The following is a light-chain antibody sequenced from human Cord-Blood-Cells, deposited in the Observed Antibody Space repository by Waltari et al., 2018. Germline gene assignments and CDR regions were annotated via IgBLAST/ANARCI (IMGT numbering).Light chain of an antibody. CDR3: SSYTSSSTLDYV. CDR1: SSDVGGYNY. V-gene: IGLV2-14*03. CDR2: DVS. Sequence: QSALTQPASVSGSPGQSITISCTGTSSDVGGYNYVSWYQQHPVKAPKLMSYDVSNRPSGVSNRFSGSKSGNTASLTISGLQAEDEADYYCSSYTSSSTLDYVFGTGTKVTVL. J-gene: IGLJ1*01.